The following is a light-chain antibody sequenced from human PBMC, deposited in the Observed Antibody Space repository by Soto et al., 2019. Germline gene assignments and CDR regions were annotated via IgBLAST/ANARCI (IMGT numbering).Light chain of an antibody. CDR1: QDISKY. Sequence: EIPNNPFPSSLSATVGDRVTITCQASQDISKYFNWFQHKPGKAPKLLIYDASNLETGVPSRFSGSGSGTDFTFTISSLQPEDIATYYCQQFDNPNLTVTFGGGTKVEI. CDR2: DAS. V-gene: IGKV1-33*01. CDR3: QQFDNPNLTVT. J-gene: IGKJ4*01.